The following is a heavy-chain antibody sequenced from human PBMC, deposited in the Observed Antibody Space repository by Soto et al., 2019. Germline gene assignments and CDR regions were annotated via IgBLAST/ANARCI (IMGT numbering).Heavy chain of an antibody. CDR2: IYYSGST. J-gene: IGHJ4*02. CDR3: ARLQSGWLAFDY. CDR1: GGSISSSSYY. Sequence: PSETLSLTCTVSGGSISSSSYYWGWIRQPPGKGLEWIGSIYYSGSTYYNPSLKSRVTISVDTSKNQFSLKLSSVTAADTAVYYCARLQSGWLAFDYWGQGTLVTVSS. V-gene: IGHV4-39*01. D-gene: IGHD6-19*01.